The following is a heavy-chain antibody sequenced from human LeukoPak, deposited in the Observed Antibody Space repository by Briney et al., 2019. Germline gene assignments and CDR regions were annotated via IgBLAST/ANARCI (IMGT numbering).Heavy chain of an antibody. CDR3: AKDLYGDYVGDY. Sequence: GGSLRLSCAASGFTFSSYAMSWVRQAPGKGLEWVSTISASDGSTFHADSVKGRFTISRDNSKNTLYLQMNSLRAEDTAVYFCAKDLYGDYVGDYWGQGTLVTVSS. CDR1: GFTFSSYA. CDR2: ISASDGST. D-gene: IGHD4-17*01. J-gene: IGHJ4*02. V-gene: IGHV3-23*01.